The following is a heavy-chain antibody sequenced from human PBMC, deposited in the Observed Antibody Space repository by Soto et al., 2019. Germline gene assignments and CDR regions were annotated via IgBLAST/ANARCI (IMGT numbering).Heavy chain of an antibody. CDR1: GFTFSVYA. J-gene: IGHJ4*02. V-gene: IGHV3-23*01. D-gene: IGHD2-8*01. Sequence: EVQLLESGGGLVQPGGSLRLSCAASGFTFSVYAMTWVRQAPGRGLEWIARIYGSDTDYADSVKGRFTISSDNPSSTLYLQMNSLRADDTAVYYCAKTWGVSPRPGNMVYYFDSWGQGSQVTVSS. CDR2: IYGSDT. CDR3: AKTWGVSPRPGNMVYYFDS.